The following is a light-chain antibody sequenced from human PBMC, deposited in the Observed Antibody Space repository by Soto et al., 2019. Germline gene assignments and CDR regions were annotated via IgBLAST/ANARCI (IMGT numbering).Light chain of an antibody. CDR3: QQYNNWQSWT. Sequence: ELVMTQSPATLSVSPGERASLSCRAKQSVSNNLAWSQQRPCQAPTLRIYGASTRATGIPARFSGSGSWTESALTISGLQSEDLAVYYCQQYNNWQSWTFGLGAKVEV. J-gene: IGKJ1*01. CDR2: GAS. CDR1: QSVSNN. V-gene: IGKV3-15*01.